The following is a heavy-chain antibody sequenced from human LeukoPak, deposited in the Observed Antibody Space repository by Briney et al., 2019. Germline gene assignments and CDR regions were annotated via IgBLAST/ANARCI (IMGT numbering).Heavy chain of an antibody. V-gene: IGHV4-39*07. CDR3: ARILTYSGNRDAFDI. Sequence: SETLSLTCTVSGGSISSSTFYWGWIRQPPGKGLEWIGTIYYSGSTYYNPSLKSRITVSVLTSKNQFSLKLSSVTAADTAVYYCARILTYSGNRDAFDIWGQGTMVTVSS. D-gene: IGHD4-11*01. J-gene: IGHJ3*02. CDR1: GGSISSSTFY. CDR2: IYYSGST.